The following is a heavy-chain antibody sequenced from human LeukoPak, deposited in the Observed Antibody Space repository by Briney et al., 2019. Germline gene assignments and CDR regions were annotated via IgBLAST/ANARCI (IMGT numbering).Heavy chain of an antibody. V-gene: IGHV3-23*01. CDR2: ISGSSDST. J-gene: IGHJ4*02. CDR1: GFTFSTYG. Sequence: GGTLRLSCAASGFTFSTYGMSWVRQAPGKGLEWVSAISGSSDSTYYADSVKGRFTISRDNSKNTLYLQMNSLRAEDTAVYYCAKTVSYYYGSGSYYKNPFDYWGQGTLVTVS. CDR3: AKTVSYYYGSGSYYKNPFDY. D-gene: IGHD3-10*01.